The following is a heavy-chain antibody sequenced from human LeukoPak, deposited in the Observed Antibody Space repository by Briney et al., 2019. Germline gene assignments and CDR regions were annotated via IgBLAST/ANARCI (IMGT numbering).Heavy chain of an antibody. Sequence: SETLSLTCTVSGGSISSYYWSWIRQPPGKGLEWIGYIYYSGSTNYNPSLKSQVTISVDTSKNQFSLKLSSVTAADTAVYYCARGTAHDSSGYYWGQGTLVTVSS. V-gene: IGHV4-59*08. D-gene: IGHD3-22*01. CDR1: GGSISSYY. CDR2: IYYSGST. CDR3: ARGTAHDSSGYY. J-gene: IGHJ4*02.